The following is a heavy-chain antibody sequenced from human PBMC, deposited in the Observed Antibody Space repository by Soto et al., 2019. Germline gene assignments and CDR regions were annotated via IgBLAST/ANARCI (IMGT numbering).Heavy chain of an antibody. CDR1: GGSISSYY. CDR2: IYYSGST. J-gene: IGHJ4*02. CDR3: ARLFAVAGTLRRDY. Sequence: PSETLSLTCTVSGGSISSYYWSWIRQPPGKGLEWIGYIYYSGSTNYNPSLKSRVTISVDTSKNQFSLKLSSVTAADTAVYYCARLFAVAGTLRRDYWGQGSLVTVSS. D-gene: IGHD6-19*01. V-gene: IGHV4-59*08.